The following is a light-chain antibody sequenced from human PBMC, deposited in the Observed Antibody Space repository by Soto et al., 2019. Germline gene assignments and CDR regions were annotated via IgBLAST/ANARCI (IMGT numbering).Light chain of an antibody. CDR2: SND. CDR3: GTRDDSLSGHWL. CDR1: SSNIGSNY. V-gene: IGLV1-47*02. Sequence: QSVLTQPPSASGTPGQRVTISCSGSSSNIGSNYVNWYQHLPGTAPTLLIYSNDQRPSWVPDRFSGSKSGTSASLAISGLRSEDEADYYCGTRDDSLSGHWLFGGGTKLTVL. J-gene: IGLJ3*02.